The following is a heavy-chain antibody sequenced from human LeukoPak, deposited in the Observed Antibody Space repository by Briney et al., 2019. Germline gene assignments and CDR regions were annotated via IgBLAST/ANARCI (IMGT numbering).Heavy chain of an antibody. V-gene: IGHV4-34*01. CDR1: GGSFSGYY. CDR3: ASSQSLLRRNFDY. D-gene: IGHD2-15*01. Sequence: PSETLSLTCAVYGGSFSGYYWSWIRQPPGKGLEWIGEINHSGSTNYNPSLKSRVTISVDTSKNQFSLKLSSVTAADTAVYYCASSQSLLRRNFDYWGQGTLVTVSS. J-gene: IGHJ4*02. CDR2: INHSGST.